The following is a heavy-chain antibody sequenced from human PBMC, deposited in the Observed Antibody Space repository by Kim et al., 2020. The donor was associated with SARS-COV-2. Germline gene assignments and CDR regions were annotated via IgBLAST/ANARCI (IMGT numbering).Heavy chain of an antibody. CDR1: GFTFSSYS. CDR3: ARSIVVVPAAMVWFDP. J-gene: IGHJ5*02. V-gene: IGHV3-48*02. Sequence: GGSLRLSCAASGFTFSSYSMNWVRQAPGKGLEWVSYISSSSSTIYYADSVKGRFTISRDNAKNSLYLQMNSLRDEDTAVYYCARSIVVVPAAMVWFDPWGQGTLVTVSS. CDR2: ISSSSSTI. D-gene: IGHD2-2*01.